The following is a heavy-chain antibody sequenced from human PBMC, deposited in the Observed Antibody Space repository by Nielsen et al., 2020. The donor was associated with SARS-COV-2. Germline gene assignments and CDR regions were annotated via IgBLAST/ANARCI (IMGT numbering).Heavy chain of an antibody. V-gene: IGHV3-73*01. J-gene: IGHJ4*02. CDR3: SSPTVAY. Sequence: GGSLRLSCAASGFSFSDSPMHWVRQTTGKGLEWVGRIRSKANSYATGYAVSVKGRFTISRDDSKKTAYLQMNSLKMEDTAVYYCSSPTVAYWGQGTLVTVSS. CDR1: GFSFSDSP. D-gene: IGHD4-23*01. CDR2: IRSKANSYAT.